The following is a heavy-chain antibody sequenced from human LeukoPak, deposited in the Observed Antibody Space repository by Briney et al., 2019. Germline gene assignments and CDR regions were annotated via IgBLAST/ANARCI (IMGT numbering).Heavy chain of an antibody. CDR2: VYSVGTT. CDR3: VRSLNSGSYADL. CDR1: GFTVSSKF. J-gene: IGHJ5*02. Sequence: PGGSLRLSCAASGFTVSSKFMRWVRQAPGKGVEWVSVVYSVGTTYYGDSGKGRFTISRDTSRNTLYLQMNSLRVDDTAVYYCVRSLNSGSYADLWGQGTLITVSS. V-gene: IGHV3-53*01. D-gene: IGHD1-26*01.